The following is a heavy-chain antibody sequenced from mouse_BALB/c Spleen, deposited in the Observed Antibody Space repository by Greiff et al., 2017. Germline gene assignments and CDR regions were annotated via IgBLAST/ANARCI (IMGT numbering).Heavy chain of an antibody. CDR3: ARNYGSRNYAMDY. CDR1: GFTFSSFG. CDR2: ISSGSSTI. Sequence: DVHLVESGGGLVQPGGSRKLSCAASGFTFSSFGMHWVRQAPEKGLEWVAYISSGSSTIYYADTVKGRFTISRDNPKNTLFLQMTSLRSEDTAMYYCARNYGSRNYAMDYWGQGTSVTVSA. V-gene: IGHV5-17*02. D-gene: IGHD1-1*01. J-gene: IGHJ4*01.